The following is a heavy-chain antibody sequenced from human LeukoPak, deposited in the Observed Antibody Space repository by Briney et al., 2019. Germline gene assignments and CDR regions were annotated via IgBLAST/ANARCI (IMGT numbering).Heavy chain of an antibody. CDR2: VYSDDTT. Sequence: GGSLRLSCAASGFTVNSNYMNWVRQAPGKGLEWVSVVYSDDTTYYADSVKGRFTISRDNSKNTLYLQMNNLRAEDTAVYYCARGGGYYAIDYWGQGTLVTVSS. CDR3: ARGGGYYAIDY. D-gene: IGHD1-26*01. CDR1: GFTVNSNY. J-gene: IGHJ4*02. V-gene: IGHV3-53*01.